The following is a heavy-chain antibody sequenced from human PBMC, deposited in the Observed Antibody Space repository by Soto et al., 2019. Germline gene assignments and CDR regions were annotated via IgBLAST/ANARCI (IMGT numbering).Heavy chain of an antibody. D-gene: IGHD7-27*01. CDR2: ISSSSSGI. J-gene: IGHJ6*03. V-gene: IGHV3-48*01. CDR3: ARDLSWGSNWYYYMDG. Sequence: EVQLVESGGGLVQPGGPLRLSCATSGFIISDCAMNWVRQAPGKGLEWVSYISSSSSGIDYADSVKCRFTVSRDNARNSLYLQMSSLRAEDTAVYYCARDLSWGSNWYYYMDGWGKGTTVTVSS. CDR1: GFIISDCA.